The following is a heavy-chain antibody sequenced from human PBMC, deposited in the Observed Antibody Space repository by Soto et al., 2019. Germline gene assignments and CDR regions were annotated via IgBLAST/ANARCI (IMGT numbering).Heavy chain of an antibody. CDR3: ARGIAAANWFDP. Sequence: SETLSLTCTVSXGSISSYYWSWIRQPPGKGLEWIGYIYYSGSTNYNPSLKSRVTISVDTSKNQFSLKLSSVTAADTAVYYCARGIAAANWFDPWGQGTLVTVSS. CDR1: XGSISSYY. D-gene: IGHD6-13*01. CDR2: IYYSGST. V-gene: IGHV4-59*08. J-gene: IGHJ5*02.